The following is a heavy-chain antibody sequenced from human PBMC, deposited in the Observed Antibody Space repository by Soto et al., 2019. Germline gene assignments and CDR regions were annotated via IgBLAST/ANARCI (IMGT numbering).Heavy chain of an antibody. D-gene: IGHD6-19*01. J-gene: IGHJ4*02. V-gene: IGHV1-8*01. Sequence: GASVKVSCKASGYTFTSYDINWVRQATGQGLEWMGWMNSNSGNTGYAQKFQGWVTMTRDTSISTAYMELSRLRSDDTAVYYCARAYSSGWRRKFDYWGQGTLVTVSS. CDR3: ARAYSSGWRRKFDY. CDR2: MNSNSGNT. CDR1: GYTFTSYD.